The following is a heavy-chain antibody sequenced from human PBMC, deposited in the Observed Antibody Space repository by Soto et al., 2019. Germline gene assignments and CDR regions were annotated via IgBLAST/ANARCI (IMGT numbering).Heavy chain of an antibody. CDR1: GFTFSNAW. J-gene: IGHJ4*02. CDR3: ATDDVPAVNGCDY. Sequence: GGSLRLSCAASGFTFSNAWMSWVRQAPGKGLEWVGGIKSKTDGGTTDYAAPVKGRFTISRDDSKNTLYLQMNSLKTEDTAVYYCATDDVPAVNGCDYWGQGTLVTVSS. V-gene: IGHV3-15*01. CDR2: IKSKTDGGTT. D-gene: IGHD2-2*01.